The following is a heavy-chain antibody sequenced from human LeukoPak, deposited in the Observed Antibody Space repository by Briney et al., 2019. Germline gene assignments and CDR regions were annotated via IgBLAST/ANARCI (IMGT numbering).Heavy chain of an antibody. D-gene: IGHD6-19*01. J-gene: IGHJ3*02. V-gene: IGHV4-39*07. CDR1: GGSISSSSYY. Sequence: SETLSLTCTVSGGSISSSSYYWGWIRQPPGKGLEWIGSIYYSGSTYYNPSLKSRVTISVDTSKNQFSLKLSSVTAADTAVYYCARAGEQWLIAFDIWGQGTMVTVSS. CDR2: IYYSGST. CDR3: ARAGEQWLIAFDI.